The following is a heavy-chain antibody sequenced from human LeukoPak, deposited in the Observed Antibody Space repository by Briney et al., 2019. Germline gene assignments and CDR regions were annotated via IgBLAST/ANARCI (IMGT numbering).Heavy chain of an antibody. Sequence: PSETLSLTCTVSGGSSTNYYWSWMRQPPGKGLEWIASFSYSGDTNYNPSLRSRVTISVDMSKNQFSLRLSSVTAADTAVYYCARGGSGTYYNWVGWFDPWGQGTLVTVSS. V-gene: IGHV4-59*01. J-gene: IGHJ5*02. CDR1: GGSSTNYY. CDR2: FSYSGDT. CDR3: ARGGSGTYYNWVGWFDP. D-gene: IGHD3-10*01.